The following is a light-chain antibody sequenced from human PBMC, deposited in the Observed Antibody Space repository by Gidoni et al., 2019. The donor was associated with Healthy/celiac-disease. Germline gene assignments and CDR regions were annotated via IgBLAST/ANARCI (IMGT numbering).Light chain of an antibody. V-gene: IGLV2-8*01. CDR1: SSDVGGYNY. Sequence: QPALTPPPSASASPGESVTISCPGTSSDVGGYNYVSWYQQHPGKAPKLMIYEVSKRPSGVPDRFSGSKSGNTASLTVSGLQAEDEADYYCSSYAGSNNFGVFGGGTKLTVL. J-gene: IGLJ2*01. CDR2: EVS. CDR3: SSYAGSNNFGV.